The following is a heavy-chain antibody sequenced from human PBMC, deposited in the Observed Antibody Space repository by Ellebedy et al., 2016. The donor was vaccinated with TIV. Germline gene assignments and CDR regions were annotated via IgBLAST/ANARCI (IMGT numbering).Heavy chain of an antibody. J-gene: IGHJ4*01. CDR2: SSGVDGGP. CDR3: VKEIAIYGKGVFDS. V-gene: IGHV3-23*01. D-gene: IGHD2-8*01. Sequence: GGSLRLXXAASGFFFNGYAVGWIRQAPGKGLEWVSASSGVDGGPHYADSVKGRFTISRDYSKDTLYLQMNSLRAEDTAVYYCVKEIAIYGKGVFDSWGHGTLVTVAP. CDR1: GFFFNGYA.